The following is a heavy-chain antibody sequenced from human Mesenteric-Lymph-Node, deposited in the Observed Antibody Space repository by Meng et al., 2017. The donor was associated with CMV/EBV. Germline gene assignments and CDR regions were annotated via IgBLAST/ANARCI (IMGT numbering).Heavy chain of an antibody. CDR2: ISGSGGST. J-gene: IGHJ2*01. CDR3: AKDRSGSYWYFDL. D-gene: IGHD1-26*01. CDR1: GFTFSSYA. Sequence: CADSGFTFSSYAMSWVRQAPGKGLEWVSAISGSGGSTYYADSVKGRFTISRDNSKNTLYLQMNSLRAEDTAVYYCAKDRSGSYWYFDLWGRGTLVTVSS. V-gene: IGHV3-23*01.